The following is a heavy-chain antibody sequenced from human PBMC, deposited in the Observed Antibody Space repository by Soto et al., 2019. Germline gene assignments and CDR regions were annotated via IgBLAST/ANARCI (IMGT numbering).Heavy chain of an antibody. D-gene: IGHD1-26*01. Sequence: PGGSLRLSCAASGFTVSSNYMSWVRQAPGKGLEWVSVIYSSGDTYYADSVKGRFTISRDNSKNTLYLQMNSLRAEDTAVYYCARDLLGRPYYYGMDVWGQGTTVTVSS. J-gene: IGHJ6*02. V-gene: IGHV3-53*01. CDR3: ARDLLGRPYYYGMDV. CDR2: IYSSGDT. CDR1: GFTVSSNY.